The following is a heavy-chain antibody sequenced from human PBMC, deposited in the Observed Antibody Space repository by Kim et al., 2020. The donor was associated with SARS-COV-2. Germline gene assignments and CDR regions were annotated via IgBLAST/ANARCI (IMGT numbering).Heavy chain of an antibody. CDR2: IWYDGSNK. CDR3: AKDLVGSWETGSASYYYDMDV. J-gene: IGHJ6*01. Sequence: GGSLRLSCAASGFTFSSYGMHWVRQAPGKGLEWVAVIWYDGSNKYYADSVKGRFTISRDNSKNTLYLQMNSLRAEDTAVYYCAKDLVGSWETGSASYYYDMDVWGRGTTVTVSS. D-gene: IGHD1-26*01. CDR1: GFTFSSYG. V-gene: IGHV3-33*06.